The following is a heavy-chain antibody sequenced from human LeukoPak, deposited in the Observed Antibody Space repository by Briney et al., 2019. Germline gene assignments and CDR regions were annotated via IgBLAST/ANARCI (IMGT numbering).Heavy chain of an antibody. V-gene: IGHV1-18*01. CDR1: GYTFSNFG. D-gene: IGHD2-2*01. J-gene: IGHJ4*02. CDR3: ARDGTSTDDC. CDR2: ISGNNDNP. Sequence: GASVKVSCKASGYTFSNFGISWVRQAPGLGLEWMGWISGNNDNPNYGQKFQGRFTVTTDSSTSTAYMELRNLRSDDTAVYYCARDGTSTDDCWGQGTLVTVSS.